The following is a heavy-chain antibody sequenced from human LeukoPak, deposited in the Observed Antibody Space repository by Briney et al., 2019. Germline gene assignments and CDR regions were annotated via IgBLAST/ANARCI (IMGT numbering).Heavy chain of an antibody. CDR2: FYYTGST. J-gene: IGHJ3*02. D-gene: IGHD1-26*01. CDR1: GFTFSNYS. CDR3: ARRSGTYHAFDI. V-gene: IGHV4-39*01. Sequence: GSLRLSCAASGFTFSNYSMNWVRQAPGKGLEWIGSFYYTGSTFYSPSLKSRVTISVDTSKNQFSLKLSSVTAADTAVYYCARRSGTYHAFDIWGQGTMVTVSS.